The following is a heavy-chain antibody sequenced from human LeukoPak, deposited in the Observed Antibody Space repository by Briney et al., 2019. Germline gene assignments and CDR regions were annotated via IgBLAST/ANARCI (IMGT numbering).Heavy chain of an antibody. D-gene: IGHD3-16*02. CDR2: IYYSGST. J-gene: IGHJ4*02. CDR1: GGSISSYY. Sequence: KPSETLSLTCTVSGGSISSYYWSWIRQPPGKGLEWIGYIYYSGSTNYNPSLKSRVTISVDTSKNQFSLKLSSVTAADTAVYYCARGVPAGDYVWGSYRSLYYFDYWGQGTLVTVSS. V-gene: IGHV4-59*01. CDR3: ARGVPAGDYVWGSYRSLYYFDY.